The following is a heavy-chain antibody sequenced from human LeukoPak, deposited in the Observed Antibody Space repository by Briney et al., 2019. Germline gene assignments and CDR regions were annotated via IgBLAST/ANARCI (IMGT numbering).Heavy chain of an antibody. Sequence: GGSLRLSCAASGFTFSSYAMSWVRQAPGKGLEWVSAISGSGGSTYYADSVKGRFTISRDNSKNALYLQMNSLRAEDTAVYYCATVPGYSSSWKGGDYWGQGTLVTVSS. CDR3: ATVPGYSSSWKGGDY. CDR2: ISGSGGST. D-gene: IGHD6-13*01. J-gene: IGHJ4*02. V-gene: IGHV3-23*01. CDR1: GFTFSSYA.